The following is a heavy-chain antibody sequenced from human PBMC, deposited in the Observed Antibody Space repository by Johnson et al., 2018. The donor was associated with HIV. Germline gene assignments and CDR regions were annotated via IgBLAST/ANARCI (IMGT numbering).Heavy chain of an antibody. CDR2: IRYDGSNK. CDR3: AKDLGGAYCGGDCYGAFDI. D-gene: IGHD2-21*02. V-gene: IGHV3-30*02. Sequence: QVQLVESGGVVVQPGGSLRLSCAASGFTFDDYTMHWVRQAPGKGLEWVAFIRYDGSNKYYADSVKGRFTISRDNSKNTLFLQMNSLRTEDTAVYYCAKDLGGAYCGGDCYGAFDIWGQGTMVTVS. J-gene: IGHJ3*02. CDR1: GFTFDDYT.